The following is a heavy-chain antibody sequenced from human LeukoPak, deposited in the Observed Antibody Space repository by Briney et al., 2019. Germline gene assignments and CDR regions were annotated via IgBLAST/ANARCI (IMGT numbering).Heavy chain of an antibody. CDR1: GYTFTSYG. CDR2: ISAYNGST. Sequence: ASVKVSCKASGYTFTSYGISWVRQAPGQGLEWMGWISAYNGSTNYAQNLQGRVTMTTDTSTTTAYMELRSLRSDDTAVYYCARAAVYYGSGSKYWGQGTLVTVSS. J-gene: IGHJ4*02. CDR3: ARAAVYYGSGSKY. V-gene: IGHV1-18*01. D-gene: IGHD3-10*01.